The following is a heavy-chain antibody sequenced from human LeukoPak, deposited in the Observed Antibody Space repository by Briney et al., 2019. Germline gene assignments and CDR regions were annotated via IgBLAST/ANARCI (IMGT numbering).Heavy chain of an antibody. CDR2: ISSSGSTI. CDR3: ARSIPAGNRR. D-gene: IGHD2-2*01. J-gene: IGHJ4*02. V-gene: IGHV3-11*01. CDR1: EFTVSSNY. Sequence: PGGSLRLSCAASEFTVSSNYIYWVRQAPGKGLEWVSYISSSGSTIDYADSVKGRFTISRDNAKNSLYLQMNSLRAEDTAVYYCARSIPAGNRRWGQGTLVTVSS.